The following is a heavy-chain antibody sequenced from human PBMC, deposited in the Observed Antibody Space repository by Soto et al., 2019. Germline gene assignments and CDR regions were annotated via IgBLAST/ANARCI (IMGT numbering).Heavy chain of an antibody. CDR3: ARAYGTMVRGVVGDF. J-gene: IGHJ4*02. CDR2: ISYDGSNK. V-gene: IGHV3-30-3*01. CDR1: GFTFSSYA. Sequence: QVQLVESGGGVVQPGRSLRLSCAASGFTFSSYAMHWVRQAPGKGLEWVAVISYDGSNKYYADSVKGRFTISRDNSENTLYLQMNSLRAEDTAVYYCARAYGTMVRGVVGDFWGQGTLVTVSS. D-gene: IGHD3-10*01.